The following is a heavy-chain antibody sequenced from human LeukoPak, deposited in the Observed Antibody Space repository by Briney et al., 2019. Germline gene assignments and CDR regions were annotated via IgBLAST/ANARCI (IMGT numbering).Heavy chain of an antibody. V-gene: IGHV3-7*01. CDR1: GFTFSSYA. CDR3: ASGPNSYGYGLYY. J-gene: IGHJ4*02. Sequence: PGESLRLSCAASGFTFSSYAMHWVRQAPGKGLEWVANIKQDGSEKYYVVSVRGRFTISRDNAKNSLYLQMNSLRAEDTAVYYCASGPNSYGYGLYYGGQGTLVTVSS. D-gene: IGHD5-18*01. CDR2: IKQDGSEK.